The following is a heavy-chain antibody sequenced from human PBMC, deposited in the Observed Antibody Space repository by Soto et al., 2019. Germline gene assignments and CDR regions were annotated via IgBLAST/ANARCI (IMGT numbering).Heavy chain of an antibody. Sequence: HGESLKISCKGAGYSFTDYWIGWVRQMPGKGLEWMGIIYPGDSGARYSPSFQGQVSISADKSVNTAYLQWGSLKASDTAMYYCARQTTGWFGMDVWGQGTTVTVSS. CDR3: ARQTTGWFGMDV. J-gene: IGHJ6*02. D-gene: IGHD6-19*01. CDR2: IYPGDSGA. V-gene: IGHV5-51*01. CDR1: GYSFTDYW.